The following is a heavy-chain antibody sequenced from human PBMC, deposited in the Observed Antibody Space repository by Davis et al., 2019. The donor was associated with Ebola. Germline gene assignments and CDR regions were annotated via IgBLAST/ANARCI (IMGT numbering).Heavy chain of an antibody. D-gene: IGHD1-1*01. Sequence: ASVKVSCKASGYSFSNYGIGWVRQAPGQGLEWMGWINSYNGNTNYPPKLQDRVAMTTDTSTSTVYMELRSLTSDDTAVYYCARTEEKVTTYFDFWGQGTLVTVSS. CDR3: ARTEEKVTTYFDF. V-gene: IGHV1-18*01. CDR2: INSYNGNT. J-gene: IGHJ4*02. CDR1: GYSFSNYG.